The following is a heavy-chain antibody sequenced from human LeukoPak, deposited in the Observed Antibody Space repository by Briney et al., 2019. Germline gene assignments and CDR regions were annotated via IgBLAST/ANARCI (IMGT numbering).Heavy chain of an antibody. CDR3: ARDRVTIFSPDYYYYGMDV. Sequence: ASVKLSYKASGYTFTSYGIRWVPQAPRQGLEWRGWISAYNGNTNYAQKLQGRVTMTTDTSTSTAYMELRSLRSDDTAVYYCARDRVTIFSPDYYYYGMDVWGQGTTVTVSS. CDR1: GYTFTSYG. J-gene: IGHJ6*02. D-gene: IGHD3-9*01. V-gene: IGHV1-18*01. CDR2: ISAYNGNT.